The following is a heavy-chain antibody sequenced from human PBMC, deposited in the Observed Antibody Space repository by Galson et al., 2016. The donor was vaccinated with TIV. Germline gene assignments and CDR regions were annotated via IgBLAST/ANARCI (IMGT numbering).Heavy chain of an antibody. Sequence: SVKVSCKASGYTFTSFGMTWVRQAPGQGLEWVGWISAYNGHTNYAQKFQGRVTMTTDKSTGTAYLELRSLRSDDTAVYFCGRVGPFQFDSSGVTANWGQGTLFTVSA. CDR2: ISAYNGHT. J-gene: IGHJ4*02. CDR1: GYTFTSFG. V-gene: IGHV1-18*01. D-gene: IGHD3-22*01. CDR3: GRVGPFQFDSSGVTAN.